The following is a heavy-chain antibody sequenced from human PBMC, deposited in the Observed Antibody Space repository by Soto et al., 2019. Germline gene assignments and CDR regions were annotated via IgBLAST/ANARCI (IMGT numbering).Heavy chain of an antibody. CDR1: GFTFSTFA. CDR2: ISGSGGNT. J-gene: IGHJ4*02. Sequence: EGQMLESGGGLVQPGGSLRLSCATSGFTFSTFALSWVRQAPGKGLEWVAAISGSGGNTHYADSVKGRFTISRDNSKSTLYLKMTSLRAEDAAVYSCAPPLLRSVNDFEYWGQGTLVTVSS. CDR3: APPLLRSVNDFEY. V-gene: IGHV3-23*01. D-gene: IGHD4-17*01.